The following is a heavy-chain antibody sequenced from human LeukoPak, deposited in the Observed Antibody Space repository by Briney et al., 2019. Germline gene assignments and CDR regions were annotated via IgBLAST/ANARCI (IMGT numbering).Heavy chain of an antibody. D-gene: IGHD3-10*01. CDR3: ARAFSDTRYGGTNWFDP. V-gene: IGHV1-8*01. CDR1: GYSFTNYD. J-gene: IGHJ5*02. CDR2: MNPNSDNT. Sequence: ASVKVSCKASGYSFTNYDINWVRQAPGQGLEWMGWMNPNSDNTGYAQKFQGRVIITMNPSINTAYMELSSLKSEDTAIYYCARAFSDTRYGGTNWFDPWGQGTLVTVSS.